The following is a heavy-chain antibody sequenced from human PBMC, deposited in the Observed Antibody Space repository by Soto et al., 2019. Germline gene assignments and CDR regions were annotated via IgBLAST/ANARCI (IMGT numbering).Heavy chain of an antibody. D-gene: IGHD4-17*01. CDR1: GGSISSGGYY. J-gene: IGHJ5*02. Sequence: SETLSLTCTVSGGSISSGGYYWSWIRQHPGKGLEWIGYIYYSGSTYYNPSLKSRVTISVDTSKNQFSLKLSSMTAADTAVYYCASTVYNWFDPWGQGTLVTVSS. CDR2: IYYSGST. CDR3: ASTVYNWFDP. V-gene: IGHV4-31*03.